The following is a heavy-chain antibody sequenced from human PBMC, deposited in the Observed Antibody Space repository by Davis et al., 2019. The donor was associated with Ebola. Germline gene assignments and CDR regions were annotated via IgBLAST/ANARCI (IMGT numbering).Heavy chain of an antibody. D-gene: IGHD3-9*01. Sequence: ASVKVSCKASGYTFTSYGISWVRQAPGQGLEWMGWISAYNGNTNYAQKLQGRVTMTTDTSTSTAYMELRSLRSDDTAVYYCARDLEYYDILTGYFGFDPWGQGTLVTVSS. CDR3: ARDLEYYDILTGYFGFDP. J-gene: IGHJ5*02. CDR2: ISAYNGNT. V-gene: IGHV1-18*04. CDR1: GYTFTSYG.